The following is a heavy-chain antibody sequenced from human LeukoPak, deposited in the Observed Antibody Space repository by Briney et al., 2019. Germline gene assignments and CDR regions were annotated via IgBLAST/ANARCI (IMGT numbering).Heavy chain of an antibody. V-gene: IGHV3-30-3*01. CDR1: GFTFSSYA. Sequence: GGSLRLSCAASGFTFSSYAMHWVRQAPGKGLEWVAVISYDGSNKYYADSVKGRFTISRDNSKNTLYLQMNSLRAEDTAVYYCATAAPVPSFDPWGQGTLVTVSS. J-gene: IGHJ5*02. CDR3: ATAAPVPSFDP. CDR2: ISYDGSNK.